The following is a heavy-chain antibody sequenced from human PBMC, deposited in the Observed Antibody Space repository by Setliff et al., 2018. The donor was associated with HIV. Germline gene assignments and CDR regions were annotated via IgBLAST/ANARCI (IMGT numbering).Heavy chain of an antibody. J-gene: IGHJ4*02. CDR1: GYTFTSYY. Sequence: GASVKVSCKASGYTFTSYYMHWVRQAPGQGLEWMGIINPSGGSTSYAQKFQDRVTMTTDTSTRTAFMELRSLRSDDTAVYYCARSRGTQQEEYYFDYWGPGTLVTVSS. V-gene: IGHV1-46*01. D-gene: IGHD5-12*01. CDR3: ARSRGTQQEEYYFDY. CDR2: INPSGGST.